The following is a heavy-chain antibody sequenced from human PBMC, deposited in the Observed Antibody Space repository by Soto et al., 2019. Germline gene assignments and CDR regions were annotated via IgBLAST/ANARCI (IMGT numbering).Heavy chain of an antibody. J-gene: IGHJ5*02. CDR1: GYTFTSYY. CDR3: ARDPGFQQQPTPPWFDP. CDR2: INPSGGST. Sequence: ASVKVSCKASGYTFTSYYMHWVRQAPGQGLEWMGIINPSGGSTSYAQKFQGRVTMTRDTSTSTVYMELSSLRSEDTAVYYCARDPGFQQQPTPPWFDPWGQGTLVTVSS. V-gene: IGHV1-46*01. D-gene: IGHD6-13*01.